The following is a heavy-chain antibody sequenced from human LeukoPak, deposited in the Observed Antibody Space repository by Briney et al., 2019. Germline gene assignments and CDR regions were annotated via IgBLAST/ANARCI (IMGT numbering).Heavy chain of an antibody. D-gene: IGHD3-10*01. V-gene: IGHV3-53*01. CDR2: IYSGGST. Sequence: PGGSLRLSCAASGFTVSSNYMSWVRQAPGKGLEWVSVIYSGGSTYYADSVKGRFTISRDNSKNTLYLQMNGLRAEDTAVYYCARDSLMVYAFDIWGQGTMVTVSS. CDR1: GFTVSSNY. CDR3: ARDSLMVYAFDI. J-gene: IGHJ3*02.